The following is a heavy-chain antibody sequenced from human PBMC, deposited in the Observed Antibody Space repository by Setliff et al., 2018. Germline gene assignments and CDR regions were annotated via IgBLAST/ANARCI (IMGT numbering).Heavy chain of an antibody. D-gene: IGHD6-13*01. CDR3: AASGNHPYYFDY. J-gene: IGHJ4*02. V-gene: IGHV3-23*03. CDR2: IYSGGSSE. Sequence: GGSLRLSCAASGFTFSNYAMSWVRQAPGKGLEWVSVIYSGGSSEHNGDSVKGRFTISRDNSKSTLYLQMNSLRAEDTAVYYCAASGNHPYYFDYWGQGTLVTVSS. CDR1: GFTFSNYA.